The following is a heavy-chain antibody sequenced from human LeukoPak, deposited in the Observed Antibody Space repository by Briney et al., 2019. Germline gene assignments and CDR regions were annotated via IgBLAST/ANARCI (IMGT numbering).Heavy chain of an antibody. CDR3: AQSTGWPGFDY. CDR2: IYNMGST. V-gene: IGHV4-59*02. D-gene: IGHD6-19*01. Sequence: SETLSLTCTVSGGSVSSNYWSWVRQPPGKGLEYVGYIYNMGSTNYNPSLKSRVTISVDTSKNQFSLKLSSVTAADTAMYYCAQSTGWPGFDYWGQGTLVTVSS. J-gene: IGHJ4*02. CDR1: GGSVSSNY.